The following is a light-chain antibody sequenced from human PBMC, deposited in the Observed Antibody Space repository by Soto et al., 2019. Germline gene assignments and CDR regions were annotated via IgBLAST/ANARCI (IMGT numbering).Light chain of an antibody. J-gene: IGLJ1*01. CDR1: GSVGGGYKY. V-gene: IGLV2-14*01. CDR2: DVS. CDR3: SSYASSSPFV. Sequence: SALAAPAAVSATSGQSHTDSCAAIGSVGGGYKYVSWYHQLPGKAPNLMIYDVSYRPSGVSDRFSGSKSGNTASLIISGLQAEDEADYYCSSYASSSPFVFGNGTKVTVL.